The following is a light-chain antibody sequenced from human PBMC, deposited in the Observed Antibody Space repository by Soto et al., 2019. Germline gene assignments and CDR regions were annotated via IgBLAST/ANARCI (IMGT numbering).Light chain of an antibody. CDR3: HQATSGLRT. V-gene: IGKV3-15*01. CDR1: QNVATN. CDR2: GAS. J-gene: IGKJ1*01. Sequence: IVMTQSPVTLSMSPGDRATLSCRASQNVATNVAWYQQKPGQAPRLLIYGASIRATGVPARFSCSGSGTEFTLAIATLQSEDFAVFYCHQATSGLRTFGRGTRVEV.